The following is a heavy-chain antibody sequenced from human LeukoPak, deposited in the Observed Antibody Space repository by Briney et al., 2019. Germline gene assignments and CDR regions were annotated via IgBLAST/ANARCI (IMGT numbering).Heavy chain of an antibody. CDR1: GFTFSSYG. Sequence: GGSLRLSCAASGFTFSSYGMHWVRQAPGKGLEWVSLISWDGGSTYYADSVKGRFTISRDNSKNSLYLQMNSLRAEDTALYYCARERRAFDIWGQGTMVTVSS. CDR2: ISWDGGST. V-gene: IGHV3-43D*03. CDR3: ARERRAFDI. J-gene: IGHJ3*02.